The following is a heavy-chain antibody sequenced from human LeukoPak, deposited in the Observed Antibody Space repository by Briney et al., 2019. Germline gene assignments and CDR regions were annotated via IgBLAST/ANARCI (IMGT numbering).Heavy chain of an antibody. V-gene: IGHV3-48*03. D-gene: IGHD5-12*01. CDR1: GFTFSSYE. CDR2: ISSSGSTI. CDR3: AKVVLRYSGYNNLDY. Sequence: GGSLRLSCAASGFTFSSYEMNWVRQAPGKGLEWVSYISSSGSTIYYADSVKGRFTISRDNSKNTLYLQMNSLRAEDTAVYYCAKVVLRYSGYNNLDYWGQGTLVTVSS. J-gene: IGHJ4*02.